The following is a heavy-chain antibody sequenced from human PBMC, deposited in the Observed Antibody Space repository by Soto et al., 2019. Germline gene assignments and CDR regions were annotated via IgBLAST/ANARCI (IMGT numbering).Heavy chain of an antibody. CDR3: ASYDSSGPFDY. J-gene: IGHJ4*02. Sequence: QLQLQESGSGLVKPSQTLSLTCAVSGGSISSGGYSWSWIRQPPGKGLEWIGYIYHSVSTYYNPSLKSRVTISVDRSKNQFSLKLSSVTAADTAVYYCASYDSSGPFDYWGQGTLVTVSS. V-gene: IGHV4-30-2*01. D-gene: IGHD3-22*01. CDR2: IYHSVST. CDR1: GGSISSGGYS.